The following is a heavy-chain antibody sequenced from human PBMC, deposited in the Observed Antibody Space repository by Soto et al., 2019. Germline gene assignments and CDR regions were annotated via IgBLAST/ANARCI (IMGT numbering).Heavy chain of an antibody. CDR1: GFTFSSYW. J-gene: IGHJ4*02. CDR2: IKTDGSGT. D-gene: IGHD3-22*01. CDR3: ARGDGDYYDGNGYLGRH. Sequence: EVQLVESGGGLVQLGGSLRLSCAASGFTFSSYWMHWVRQAPRKGLVWVSRIKTDGSGTFYAGSVEGRFTISRDNAXNXXYLQMNSLGAEDTAVYYCARGDGDYYDGNGYLGRHWGQGTLVTVSS. V-gene: IGHV3-74*01.